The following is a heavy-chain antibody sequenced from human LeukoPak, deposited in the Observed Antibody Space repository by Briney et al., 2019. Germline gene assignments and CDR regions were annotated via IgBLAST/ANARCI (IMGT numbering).Heavy chain of an antibody. Sequence: GGSLRLSCAASGFTFSSYSMNWVRQAPGKGLEWVSSISSSSSYIYYADSVKGRFTISRDNAKNSLYLQMNSLRAEDTAVYYCARDEDGDHDPHWFDPWGQGTLVTVSS. CDR2: ISSSSSYI. CDR1: GFTFSSYS. D-gene: IGHD4-17*01. CDR3: ARDEDGDHDPHWFDP. V-gene: IGHV3-21*01. J-gene: IGHJ5*02.